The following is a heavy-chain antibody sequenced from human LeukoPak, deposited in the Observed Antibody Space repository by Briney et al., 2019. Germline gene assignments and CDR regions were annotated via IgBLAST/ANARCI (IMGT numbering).Heavy chain of an antibody. V-gene: IGHV4-34*01. J-gene: IGHJ4*02. CDR3: ARVPAWSGYANFGY. Sequence: PSETLSLTCAVYGGSFSGYYWSWIRQPPGKGLEWIGEINHSGSTNYNPSLKSRVTISVDTSKNQFSLKLSSVTAADTAVYYCARVPAWSGYANFGYWGQGTLVTVSS. D-gene: IGHD3-3*01. CDR1: GGSFSGYY. CDR2: INHSGST.